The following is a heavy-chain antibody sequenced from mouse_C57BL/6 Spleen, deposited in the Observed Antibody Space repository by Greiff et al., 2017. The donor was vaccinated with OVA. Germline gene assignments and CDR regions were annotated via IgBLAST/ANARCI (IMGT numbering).Heavy chain of an antibody. V-gene: IGHV1-22*01. CDR1: GYTFTDYN. CDR2: INPNNGGT. J-gene: IGHJ4*01. D-gene: IGHD1-1*01. CDR3: ARENYYGSSYANYAMDY. Sequence: VQLQQSGPELVKPGASVKMSCKASGYTFTDYNMHWVKQSHGKSLEWIGYINPNNGGTSYNQKFKGKATLTVNKSSSTAYMELRSLTSEDSAVYYCARENYYGSSYANYAMDYWGQGTSVTVSS.